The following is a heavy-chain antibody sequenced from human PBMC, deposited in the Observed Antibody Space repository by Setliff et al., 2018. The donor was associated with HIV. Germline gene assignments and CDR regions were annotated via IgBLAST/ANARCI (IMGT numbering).Heavy chain of an antibody. Sequence: GSLRLSCAASGFTFSRYGMHWVRQAPGKGLEWVSAIGTGGDTYYADSVKGRFTISRENAKNSLYLQMNNVRAGDTAVYYCTRELNGHTSSHYYFGLDVWGQGTTVTVSS. J-gene: IGHJ6*02. CDR2: IGTGGDT. D-gene: IGHD6-6*01. CDR3: TRELNGHTSSHYYFGLDV. CDR1: GFTFSRYG. V-gene: IGHV3-13*01.